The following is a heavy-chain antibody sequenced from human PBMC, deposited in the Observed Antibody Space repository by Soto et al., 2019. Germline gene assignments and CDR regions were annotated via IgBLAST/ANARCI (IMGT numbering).Heavy chain of an antibody. Sequence: DSVKVSCKASGYTFTSYGINWVRQAPGQGLEWMGWISAYNGKTNYAQKVQGRVTMTTGTSTSTAYMELRSLTSDDTAVYYCARDLERFCSGGSCYSNVDYWGQGTLVTVSS. CDR1: GYTFTSYG. CDR2: ISAYNGKT. J-gene: IGHJ4*02. V-gene: IGHV1-18*01. D-gene: IGHD2-15*01. CDR3: ARDLERFCSGGSCYSNVDY.